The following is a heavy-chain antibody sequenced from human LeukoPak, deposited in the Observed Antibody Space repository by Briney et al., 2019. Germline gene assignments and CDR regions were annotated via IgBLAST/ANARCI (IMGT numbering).Heavy chain of an antibody. V-gene: IGHV1-46*01. D-gene: IGHD6-13*01. J-gene: IGHJ6*03. CDR1: GYTFTSYY. Sequence: ASVKVSCKASGYTFTSYYMHWVRQAPGQGLEWMGIINPSGGSTSYAQKFQGRVTMTRDTSTSTVYMELSSLRSEDTAVYYCASHSSSWLRGYYYYSMDVWGKGTTVTVSS. CDR3: ASHSSSWLRGYYYYSMDV. CDR2: INPSGGST.